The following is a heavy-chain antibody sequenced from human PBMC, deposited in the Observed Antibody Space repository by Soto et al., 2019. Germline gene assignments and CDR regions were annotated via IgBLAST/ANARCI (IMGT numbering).Heavy chain of an antibody. J-gene: IGHJ6*02. CDR1: GGTFSSYA. CDR3: ARGGVSQQLVRYYYYGMDV. D-gene: IGHD6-13*01. V-gene: IGHV1-69*06. CDR2: IIPIFGTA. Sequence: QVQLVQSGAEVKKPGSSVKVSCKASGGTFSSYAISWLRQAPGQGLEWMGGIIPIFGTANYAQKFQGRVTITADKSTSTAYMELSSLRSEDTAVYYCARGGVSQQLVRYYYYGMDVWGQGTTVTVSS.